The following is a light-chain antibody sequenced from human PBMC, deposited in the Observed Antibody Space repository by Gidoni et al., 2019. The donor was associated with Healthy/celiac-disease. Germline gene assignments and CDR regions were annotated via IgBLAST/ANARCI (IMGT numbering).Light chain of an antibody. CDR2: GAS. V-gene: IGKV3-20*01. CDR1: QRVSSSY. CDR3: QQYGSSGT. Sequence: DIVLTQSPGTLSLSPGERATLSCRASQRVSSSYVAWYQQKPGQAPRLLIYGASSRATGIPDRFSGGGSGTDFTLTISRLEPEDFAVYYCQQYGSSGTFGQGTKVEIK. J-gene: IGKJ1*01.